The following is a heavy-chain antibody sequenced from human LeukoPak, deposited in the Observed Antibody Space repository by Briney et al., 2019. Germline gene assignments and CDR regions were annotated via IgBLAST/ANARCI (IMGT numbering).Heavy chain of an antibody. CDR1: GFTFSSYA. V-gene: IGHV3-30*04. J-gene: IGHJ4*02. Sequence: GGSLRLSCAASGFTFSSYAMHWVRQAPGKGLEWVAVISYDGSNKYYADSVKGRFTISRDNSKNTLYLQMNSLRAEDTAVYYCARGSPTYYYDSSGYYSEGRYYFDYWGQGTLVTVSS. CDR2: ISYDGSNK. CDR3: ARGSPTYYYDSSGYYSEGRYYFDY. D-gene: IGHD3-22*01.